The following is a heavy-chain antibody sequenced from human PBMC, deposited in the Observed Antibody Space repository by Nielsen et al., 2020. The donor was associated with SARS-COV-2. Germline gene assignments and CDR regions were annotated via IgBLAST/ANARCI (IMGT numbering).Heavy chain of an antibody. CDR3: AREWEDYDSSGFDY. J-gene: IGHJ4*02. D-gene: IGHD3-22*01. Sequence: GESLKISCAASGFTFGTYAMHWVRQAPGKGLEWVAIISFDGTTKYNEDSVKGRFTISRDNSKNTLYLQMKSLRAEDTAVYYCAREWEDYDSSGFDYWGQGTLVTVSS. V-gene: IGHV3-30-3*01. CDR2: ISFDGTTK. CDR1: GFTFGTYA.